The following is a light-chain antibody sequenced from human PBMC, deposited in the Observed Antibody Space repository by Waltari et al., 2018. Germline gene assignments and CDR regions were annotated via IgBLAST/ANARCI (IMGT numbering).Light chain of an antibody. J-gene: IGKJ1*01. Sequence: ELVFTQSPRTLSLSLGERATVSCRASQSGSRALAWYQQKPGQAPRLLIYGASTRATGIPDRFSGSGSGTDFSLTISRLEPDDFAVYYCQHYLRVPVTFGQGTTVEI. CDR2: GAS. CDR1: QSGSRA. V-gene: IGKV3-20*01. CDR3: QHYLRVPVT.